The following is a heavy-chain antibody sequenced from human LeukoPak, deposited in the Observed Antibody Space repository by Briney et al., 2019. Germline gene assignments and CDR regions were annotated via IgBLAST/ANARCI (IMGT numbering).Heavy chain of an antibody. CDR1: GFTFSSYG. J-gene: IGHJ3*02. CDR2: IWYDGSNK. V-gene: IGHV3-33*01. CDR3: ARDGRITGTSRYAFDI. Sequence: GRSLRLSCAASGFTFSSYGMHWVRQAPGKGLEWVAVIWYDGSNKYYADSVKGRFTISRDNSKNTLYLQMNSLRAEDTAVYYCARDGRITGTSRYAFDIWAKGQWSPSLQ. D-gene: IGHD1-7*01.